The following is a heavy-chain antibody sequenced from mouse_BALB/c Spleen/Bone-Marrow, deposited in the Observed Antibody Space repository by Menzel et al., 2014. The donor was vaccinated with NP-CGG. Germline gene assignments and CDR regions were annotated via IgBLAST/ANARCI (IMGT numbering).Heavy chain of an antibody. Sequence: EVQLVESGGGLVKPGGSLKLSCAASGFAFSSYDMSWVRQTPEKRLEWVAYISSGGGSTYYPDTVKGRFTISRDNAKNTLYLQMSSLKFEDTAMYYCARQGYGYVDFDVWGAGTTVTVSS. CDR2: ISSGGGST. CDR1: GFAFSSYD. CDR3: ARQGYGYVDFDV. V-gene: IGHV5-12-1*01. D-gene: IGHD1-2*01. J-gene: IGHJ1*01.